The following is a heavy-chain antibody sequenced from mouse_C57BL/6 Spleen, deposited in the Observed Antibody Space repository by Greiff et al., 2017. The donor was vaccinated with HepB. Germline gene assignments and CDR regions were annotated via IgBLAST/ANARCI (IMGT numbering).Heavy chain of an antibody. J-gene: IGHJ2*01. Sequence: QVQLQQSGAELVRPGTSVKVSCKASGYAFTNYLIEWVKQRPGQGLEWIGVINPGSGGTNYNEKFKGKATLTADKSSSTAYMQLSSLTSEDSAVYFCARDSNYVYFDYWGQGTTLTVSS. V-gene: IGHV1-54*01. CDR1: GYAFTNYL. D-gene: IGHD2-5*01. CDR3: ARDSNYVYFDY. CDR2: INPGSGGT.